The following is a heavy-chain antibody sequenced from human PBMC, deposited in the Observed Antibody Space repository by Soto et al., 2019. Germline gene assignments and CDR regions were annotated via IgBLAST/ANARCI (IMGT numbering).Heavy chain of an antibody. V-gene: IGHV1-69*12. CDR3: ARMRAAAAHYYYYGMDV. CDR2: IIPIFGTA. D-gene: IGHD6-13*01. CDR1: GGTFSSYA. J-gene: IGHJ6*02. Sequence: QVQLVQSGAEVKKPGSSVKVSCKASGGTFSSYAISWVRQAPGQGLEWMGGIIPIFGTANYAQKFQGRVTITADDSTSTAYMELSSLRSEDTAVYYCARMRAAAAHYYYYGMDVWGQGTTVTVSS.